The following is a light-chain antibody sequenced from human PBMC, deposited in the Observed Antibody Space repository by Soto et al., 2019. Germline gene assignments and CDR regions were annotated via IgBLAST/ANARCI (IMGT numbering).Light chain of an antibody. J-gene: IGKJ1*01. CDR1: QSISSW. CDR2: KAS. V-gene: IGKV1-5*03. Sequence: DIQMTQSPSTLSASVGDRVTITCRASQSISSWLAWYQQKPGKAPKLLIYKASSLESGVPPTFSGSGSGTEFTLTISSLQPDDFATYYCQQYNSYSPWTFGQGTKVEIK. CDR3: QQYNSYSPWT.